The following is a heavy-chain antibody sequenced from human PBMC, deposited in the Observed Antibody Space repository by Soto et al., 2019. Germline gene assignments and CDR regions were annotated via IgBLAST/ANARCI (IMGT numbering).Heavy chain of an antibody. D-gene: IGHD3-22*01. J-gene: IGHJ5*02. CDR1: GYTFTGYY. V-gene: IGHV1-2*02. Sequence: QVQLVQSGAEVKKPGASVKVSCKASGYTFTGYYMHWVRQAPGQGLEWMGWINPNSGGTNYAQKFQGRVTMTRDTSISTAYMELSRLRSDGTAVYYCARDSHYYDSRAGGFDPWGQGTLVTVSS. CDR3: ARDSHYYDSRAGGFDP. CDR2: INPNSGGT.